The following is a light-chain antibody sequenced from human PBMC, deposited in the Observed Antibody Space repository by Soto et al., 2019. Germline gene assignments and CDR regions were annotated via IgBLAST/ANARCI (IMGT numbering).Light chain of an antibody. Sequence: DIQMNQSPSTLSASVGHRVNITCRASQSISSWLAWYQQKPGKAPKLLIYKASSLESGVPSRFSGSGSGTELTLTISSLQPDDFATYHCQQFNSWTVGHGTKVGIK. CDR1: QSISSW. J-gene: IGKJ1*01. CDR3: QQFNSWT. V-gene: IGKV1-5*03. CDR2: KAS.